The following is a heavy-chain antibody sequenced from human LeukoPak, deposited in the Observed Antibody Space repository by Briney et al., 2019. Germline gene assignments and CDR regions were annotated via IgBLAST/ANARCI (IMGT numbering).Heavy chain of an antibody. CDR3: ARELNYDILTGYYRDYFDY. CDR2: IKQDGSEK. V-gene: IGHV3-7*01. J-gene: IGHJ4*02. Sequence: GGSLRLSCAASGFTFSSYWMSWVRQAPGKGLEWVANIKQDGSEKYYVDSVKGRFTISRDNAKNSLYLQMSSLRAEDTAVYYCARELNYDILTGYYRDYFDYWGQGTLVTVSS. CDR1: GFTFSSYW. D-gene: IGHD3-9*01.